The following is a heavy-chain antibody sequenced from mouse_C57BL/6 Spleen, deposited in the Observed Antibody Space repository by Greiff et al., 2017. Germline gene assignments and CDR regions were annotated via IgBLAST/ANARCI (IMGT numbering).Heavy chain of an antibody. Sequence: EVQLQQSGAELVRPGASVKLSCTASGFNIKDYYMHWVKQRPEQGLEWIGRIDPEDGETEYAPEFQGKATMTADTSSNTAYLQLSSLTSEDTAVYYCTRRYDYDWLDYWGQGTTLTVSS. V-gene: IGHV14-1*01. CDR3: TRRYDYDWLDY. J-gene: IGHJ2*01. CDR1: GFNIKDYY. CDR2: IDPEDGET. D-gene: IGHD2-4*01.